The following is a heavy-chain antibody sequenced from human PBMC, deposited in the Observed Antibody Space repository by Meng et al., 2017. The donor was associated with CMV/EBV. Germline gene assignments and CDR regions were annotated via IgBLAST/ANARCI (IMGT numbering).Heavy chain of an antibody. V-gene: IGHV3-30*04. Sequence: LKISCAASGFTFSSYAMHWVRQAPGKGLEWVAVISYDGSNKYYADSVKGRFTISRDNSKNTLYLQMNSLRAEDTAVYYCARAEAGIAVAGTQDYWGQGTLVTVSS. J-gene: IGHJ4*02. CDR3: ARAEAGIAVAGTQDY. CDR1: GFTFSSYA. D-gene: IGHD6-19*01. CDR2: ISYDGSNK.